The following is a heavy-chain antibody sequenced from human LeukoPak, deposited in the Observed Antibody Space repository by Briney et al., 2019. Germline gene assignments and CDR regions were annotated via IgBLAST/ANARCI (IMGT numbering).Heavy chain of an antibody. CDR1: GGSISSSSYY. CDR2: IYYSGST. V-gene: IGHV4-39*01. J-gene: IGHJ5*02. Sequence: SETLSLTCTVSGGSISSSSYYWGWIRQPPGKGLEWIGSIYYSGSTYYNPSLKSRVTISVDTSKNQFSLKLSSVTAADTAMYYCARHWGIYDSSGYETARNNWFDPWGQGTLVTVSS. D-gene: IGHD3-22*01. CDR3: ARHWGIYDSSGYETARNNWFDP.